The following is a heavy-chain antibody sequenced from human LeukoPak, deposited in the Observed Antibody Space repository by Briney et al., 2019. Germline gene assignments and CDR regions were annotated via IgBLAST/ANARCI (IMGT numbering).Heavy chain of an antibody. J-gene: IGHJ4*02. CDR3: ARVDSSGYSKYYFDY. V-gene: IGHV3-48*02. CDR1: GFTFRNYN. Sequence: GGSLRLSCAASGFTFRNYNMNWVRQAPGKGLEWVSYISSSGSSIYYADSVKGRFTISRDNAKNSLYLQMNSLRDEDTAVYFCARVDSSGYSKYYFDYWGQGTLVTVSS. CDR2: ISSSGSSI. D-gene: IGHD3-22*01.